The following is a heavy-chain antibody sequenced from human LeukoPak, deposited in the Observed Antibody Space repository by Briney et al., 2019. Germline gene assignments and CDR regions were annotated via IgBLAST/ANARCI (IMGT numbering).Heavy chain of an antibody. J-gene: IGHJ3*02. Sequence: SETLSLTCTVSTYSISSGYYWGWIRQPSGKGLEWIGSIYHSGSTYYNPSLESRVTISIDTSKNQFSLKLSSVTAADTAVYYCAKDSSGYYGFDIWGQGTMVIVPS. V-gene: IGHV4-38-2*02. D-gene: IGHD3-22*01. CDR3: AKDSSGYYGFDI. CDR1: TYSISSGYY. CDR2: IYHSGST.